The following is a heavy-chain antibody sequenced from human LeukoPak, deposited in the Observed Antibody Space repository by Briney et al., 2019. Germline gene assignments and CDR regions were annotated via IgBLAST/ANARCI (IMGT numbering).Heavy chain of an antibody. CDR2: IYYSGST. Sequence: RSSETLSLTCTVSGGSISSYYWSWIRQPPGKGLEWIGYIYYSGSTNYNPSLKSRVTISVDTSKNQFSLKLSSVTAADTAVYYCARVLRRYSYGVGAFDIWGQGTMVTVSS. V-gene: IGHV4-59*01. J-gene: IGHJ3*02. CDR1: GGSISSYY. D-gene: IGHD5-18*01. CDR3: ARVLRRYSYGVGAFDI.